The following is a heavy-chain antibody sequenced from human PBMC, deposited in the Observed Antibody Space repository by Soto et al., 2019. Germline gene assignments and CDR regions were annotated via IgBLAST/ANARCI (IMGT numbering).Heavy chain of an antibody. CDR1: GFTFSSYG. D-gene: IGHD1-1*01. Sequence: GGSLRLSCAASGFTFSSYGMHWVRQAPGKGLEWVAVISYDGSNKYYADSVKGRFTISRDNSKNTLYLQMNSLRAEDTAVYYCAKGGQRPPDHYSYGMDVWGQGTTVTVSS. J-gene: IGHJ6*02. V-gene: IGHV3-30*18. CDR2: ISYDGSNK. CDR3: AKGGQRPPDHYSYGMDV.